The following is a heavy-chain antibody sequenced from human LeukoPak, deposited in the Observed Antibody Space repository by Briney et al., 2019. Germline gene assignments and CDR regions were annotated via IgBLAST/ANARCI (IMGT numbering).Heavy chain of an antibody. CDR1: GGSFSGYY. CDR2: INHSGST. D-gene: IGHD2-15*01. V-gene: IGHV4-34*01. CDR3: ARGCPSGGSCEFDY. Sequence: SETLSLTCAVYGGSFSGYYWSWIRQPPGKGLEWIGEINHSGSTNYNPSLKSRVTISVGTSKNQFSLKLSSVTAADTAVYYCARGCPSGGSCEFDYWGQGTLVTVSS. J-gene: IGHJ4*02.